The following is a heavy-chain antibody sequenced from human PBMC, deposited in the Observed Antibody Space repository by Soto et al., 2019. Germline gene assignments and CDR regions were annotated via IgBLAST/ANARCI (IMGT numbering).Heavy chain of an antibody. D-gene: IGHD2-21*01. CDR3: ARASACIYIVY. CDR2: ISSSSSYI. CDR1: GFTFSSYS. J-gene: IGHJ4*02. V-gene: IGHV3-21*01. Sequence: EVQLVESGGGLVKPGGSLRLSCAASGFTFSSYSMNWVRQAPGKGLEWVSSISSSSSYIYYADSVKGRFTSSRDNAKNSLYLQMNSLRAVDTAVYYCARASACIYIVYWCQGTLFAVCS.